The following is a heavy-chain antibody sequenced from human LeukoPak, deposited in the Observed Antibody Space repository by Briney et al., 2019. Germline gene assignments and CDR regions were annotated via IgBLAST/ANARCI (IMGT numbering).Heavy chain of an antibody. D-gene: IGHD6-6*01. CDR1: GFTFSSYA. Sequence: GGSLRLSCAASGFTFSSYAMSWVRQAPGKGLEWVSAISGSGGSTYYADSVKGRFTISRDNSKNTLYLQMNSLRAEDTAVYYCAKAPIEQLDYYYYYMDVWGKGTTVTVSS. CDR2: ISGSGGST. CDR3: AKAPIEQLDYYYYYMDV. V-gene: IGHV3-23*01. J-gene: IGHJ6*03.